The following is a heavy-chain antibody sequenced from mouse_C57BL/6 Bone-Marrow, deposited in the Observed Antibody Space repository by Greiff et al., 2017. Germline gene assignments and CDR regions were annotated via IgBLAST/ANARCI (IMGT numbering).Heavy chain of an antibody. CDR3: AFYDGYFLFDY. J-gene: IGHJ2*01. V-gene: IGHV1-53*01. Sequence: VQLQESGTELVKPGASVKLSCKASGYTFTSYWMHWVKQRPGQGLEWIGNINPSNGSTNYNEKFKSKATLTVDTSSSTAYMQLSSLTSEDSAVYYCAFYDGYFLFDYWGQGTTLTVSS. D-gene: IGHD2-3*01. CDR2: INPSNGST. CDR1: GYTFTSYW.